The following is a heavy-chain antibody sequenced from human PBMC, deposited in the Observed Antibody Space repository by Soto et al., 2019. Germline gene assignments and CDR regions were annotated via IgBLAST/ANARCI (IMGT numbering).Heavy chain of an antibody. Sequence: SETLSLTCAVYGGSFSGYYWSWIRQPPGKGLEWIGEINHSGSTNYNPSLKSRVTISVDTSKNQFSLKLSSVTAADTAVYYCARAPKDIVLNAPRSYGMDVWGQGTTVTVSS. CDR1: GGSFSGYY. V-gene: IGHV4-34*01. CDR3: ARAPKDIVLNAPRSYGMDV. D-gene: IGHD2-8*01. CDR2: INHSGST. J-gene: IGHJ6*02.